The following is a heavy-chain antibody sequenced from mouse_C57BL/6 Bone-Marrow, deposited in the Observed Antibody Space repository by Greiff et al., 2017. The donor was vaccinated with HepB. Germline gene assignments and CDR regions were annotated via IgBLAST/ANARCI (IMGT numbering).Heavy chain of an antibody. V-gene: IGHV7-3*01. CDR2: IRNKANGYTT. CDR3: ARSPLYGSSSYWYFDV. J-gene: IGHJ1*03. CDR1: GFTFTDYY. D-gene: IGHD1-1*01. Sequence: EVQGVESGGGLVQPGGSLSLSCAASGFTFTDYYMSWVRQPPGKALEWLGFIRNKANGYTTEYSASVKGRFTISRDNSKSILYLLMNALRAEDSATYYCARSPLYGSSSYWYFDVWGTGTTVTVSS.